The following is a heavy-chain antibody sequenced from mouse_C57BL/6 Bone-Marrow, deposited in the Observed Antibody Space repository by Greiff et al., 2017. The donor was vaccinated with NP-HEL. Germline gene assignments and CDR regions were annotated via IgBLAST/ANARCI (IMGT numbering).Heavy chain of an antibody. Sequence: QVQLKESGPGLVQPSQSLSITCTVSGFSLTSYGVHWVRQSPGKGLEWLGVIWRGGSTDYNAAFMSRLSITKDNSKSQVFFKMNSLQADDTAIYYCAKNCYYGSPWYFDVWGTGTTVTVSS. CDR1: GFSLTSYG. CDR2: IWRGGST. D-gene: IGHD1-1*01. V-gene: IGHV2-5*01. CDR3: AKNCYYGSPWYFDV. J-gene: IGHJ1*03.